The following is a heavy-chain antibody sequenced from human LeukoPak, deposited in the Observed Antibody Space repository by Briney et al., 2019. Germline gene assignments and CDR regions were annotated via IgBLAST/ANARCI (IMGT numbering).Heavy chain of an antibody. D-gene: IGHD4-17*01. CDR3: ARPSEPTEAGAFDI. V-gene: IGHV1-69*05. J-gene: IGHJ3*02. CDR1: GGTFSSYA. CDR2: IIPIFGTA. Sequence: SVKVSCTASGGTFSSYAISWVRQAPGQGLEWMGGIIPIFGTANYAQKFQGRVTITTDESTSTAYMELSSLRSEDTAVYYCARPSEPTEAGAFDIWGQGTMVTVSS.